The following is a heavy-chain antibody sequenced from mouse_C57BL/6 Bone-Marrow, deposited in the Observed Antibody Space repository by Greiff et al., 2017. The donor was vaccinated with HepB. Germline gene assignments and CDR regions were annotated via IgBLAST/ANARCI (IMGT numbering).Heavy chain of an antibody. V-gene: IGHV3-6*01. D-gene: IGHD6-5*01. CDR3: AREKLCLYAMDY. Sequence: EVKLVESGPGLVKPSQSLSLTCSVTGYSITSGYYWNWIRQFPGNKLEWMGYISYDGSNNYNPSLKNRIPITRDTSKNQFFLQLNSVTIEDTATCYCAREKLCLYAMDYWGQGTSVTVSS. J-gene: IGHJ4*01. CDR2: ISYDGSN. CDR1: GYSITSGYY.